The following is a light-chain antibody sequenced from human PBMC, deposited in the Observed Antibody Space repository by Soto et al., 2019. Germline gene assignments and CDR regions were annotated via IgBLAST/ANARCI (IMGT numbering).Light chain of an antibody. J-gene: IGKJ3*01. CDR1: QSVSSY. CDR3: QQRSNWPIT. V-gene: IGKV3-11*01. Sequence: EIVLTQSPATLSLSPGERATLSCRASQSVSSYLAWYQQKPGQAPRLLIYDASNRATAIPARFSGSGSGTEFTLTISSLELEDFAVYYFQQRSNWPITFVPGTKVEIK. CDR2: DAS.